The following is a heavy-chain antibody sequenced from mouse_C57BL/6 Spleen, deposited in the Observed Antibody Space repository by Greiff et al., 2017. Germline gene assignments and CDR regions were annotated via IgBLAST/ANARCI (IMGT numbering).Heavy chain of an antibody. CDR3: TTLLSFAY. Sequence: EVQLQESGAELVRPGASVKLSCTASGFNIKDDYMHWVKQRPEQGLEWIGWIDPENGDTEYASKFQGKATITADTSSNTAYLQLSSLTSEDTAVYYCTTLLSFAYWGQGTLVTVSA. CDR2: IDPENGDT. D-gene: IGHD2-10*01. V-gene: IGHV14-4*01. CDR1: GFNIKDDY. J-gene: IGHJ3*01.